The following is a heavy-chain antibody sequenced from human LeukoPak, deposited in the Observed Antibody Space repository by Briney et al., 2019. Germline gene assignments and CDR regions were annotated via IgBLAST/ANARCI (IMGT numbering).Heavy chain of an antibody. CDR1: GYSFTSYW. Sequence: GESLKISCKGSGYSFTSYWIGWVRQMPGKGLERMGIIYPGDSDTRYSPSFQGQVTISADKSITTAYLQWSSLKASDTAMYYCARHSPGGRYPWFFDYWGQGTLVTVSS. CDR3: ARHSPGGRYPWFFDY. J-gene: IGHJ4*02. V-gene: IGHV5-51*01. D-gene: IGHD1-26*01. CDR2: IYPGDSDT.